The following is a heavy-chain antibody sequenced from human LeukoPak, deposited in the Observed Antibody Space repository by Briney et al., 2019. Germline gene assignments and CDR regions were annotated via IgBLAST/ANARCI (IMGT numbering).Heavy chain of an antibody. CDR2: IDPTGGDT. V-gene: IGHV1-46*01. CDR1: GYTFSSYY. Sequence: ASVKVSFKASGYTFSSYYIHWVRLAPGQGLEWMGIIDPTGGDTTYAPKFQDRVTLTRDTSTSTVYLGLSSLRSDDTAVYFCARDGNYGYSSSWYNYYFDYWGQGTLVTVSS. J-gene: IGHJ4*02. D-gene: IGHD6-13*01. CDR3: ARDGNYGYSSSWYNYYFDY.